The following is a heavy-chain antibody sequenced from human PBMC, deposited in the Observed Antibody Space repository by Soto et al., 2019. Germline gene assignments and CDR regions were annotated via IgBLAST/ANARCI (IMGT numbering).Heavy chain of an antibody. CDR2: ITPVLGIA. D-gene: IGHD6-19*01. V-gene: IGHV1-69*02. Sequence: QVQLVQSGAEVKKPGSSVKVSCEASGRTFSSYSIIWVRQAPGQGLEWMGRITPVLGIANYAQKFQGRVTITADKSTSTAYMDLSSRTFEDTAVYYCARGGAVAGDPNLQRYYYGMDVWGQGTTVTVSS. CDR3: ARGGAVAGDPNLQRYYYGMDV. CDR1: GRTFSSYS. J-gene: IGHJ6*02.